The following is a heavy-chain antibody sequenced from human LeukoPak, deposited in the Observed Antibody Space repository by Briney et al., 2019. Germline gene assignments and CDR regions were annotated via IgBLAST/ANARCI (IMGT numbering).Heavy chain of an antibody. J-gene: IGHJ4*02. D-gene: IGHD3-3*01. CDR3: ARDVETYYDFWSGYYRYFDY. V-gene: IGHV3-7*01. CDR2: IKLDGSEK. CDR1: GFTFSSYW. Sequence: GGSLRLSCAASGFTFSSYWMSWVRQAPGQGLEWVANIKLDGSEKYYVDSVKGRFTISRDNAKNSLYLQMSSLRAEDTAVYYCARDVETYYDFWSGYYRYFDYWGQGTLVTVSS.